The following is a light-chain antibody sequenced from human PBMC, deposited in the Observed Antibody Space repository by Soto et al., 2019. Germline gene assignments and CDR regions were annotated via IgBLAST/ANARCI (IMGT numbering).Light chain of an antibody. CDR3: QQRRYWPVT. Sequence: EIVLTQSPAILSMSPGERATLSCRASQSVSSYFAWYQQKPGQDPRLLIYDASNRATGVPARFSGSGSGTDFPLTIRSLEPEDFAVYYCQQRRYWPVTFGQGTKVELK. J-gene: IGKJ1*01. CDR1: QSVSSY. V-gene: IGKV3-11*01. CDR2: DAS.